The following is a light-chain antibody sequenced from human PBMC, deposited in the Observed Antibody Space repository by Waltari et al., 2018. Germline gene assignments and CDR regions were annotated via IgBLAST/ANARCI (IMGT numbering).Light chain of an antibody. CDR1: QSLLHSDGKTY. Sequence: DVVMTQTPLSLSVTPGQPASISCKSSQSLLHSDGKTYLSWYLQKPGQPPQLLISEVSNRVSGVQDRFSGSGSGTDFTLKISRVEAEDVGVYYCMQIKQLPPWTFGQGTKVEIK. CDR2: EVS. J-gene: IGKJ1*01. V-gene: IGKV2D-29*01. CDR3: MQIKQLPPWT.